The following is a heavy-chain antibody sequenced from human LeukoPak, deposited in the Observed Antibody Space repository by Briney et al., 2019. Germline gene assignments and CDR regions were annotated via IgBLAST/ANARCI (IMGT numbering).Heavy chain of an antibody. CDR1: GGSISSGSYY. J-gene: IGHJ5*02. V-gene: IGHV4-61*02. CDR3: ARDTSFFGWFDP. Sequence: SQTLSLTCNVSGGSISSGSYYWSWIRQPAGKGLEWIGRIYTSGSTNYNPSLKSRVTISVDTSKNQFSLKLSSVTAADTAVYYCARDTSFFGWFDPWGQGTLVTVSS. D-gene: IGHD3-10*01. CDR2: IYTSGST.